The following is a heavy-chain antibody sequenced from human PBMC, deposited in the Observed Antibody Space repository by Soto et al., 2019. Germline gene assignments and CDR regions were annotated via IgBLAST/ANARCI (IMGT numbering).Heavy chain of an antibody. CDR2: IYYRGNT. CDR3: ARLEGLATISYYFDF. J-gene: IGHJ4*02. D-gene: IGHD3-9*01. CDR1: GDSINSDKYY. V-gene: IGHV4-39*01. Sequence: QLQESGPGLVKPSETLSLTCSVSGDSINSDKYYWGWIRQPPGKGLEWIGSIYYRGNTYYNPSLQTRATISLDKSKRQFSLRLTSVTAADSAVYFCARLEGLATISYYFDFWGQGAQVTVSS.